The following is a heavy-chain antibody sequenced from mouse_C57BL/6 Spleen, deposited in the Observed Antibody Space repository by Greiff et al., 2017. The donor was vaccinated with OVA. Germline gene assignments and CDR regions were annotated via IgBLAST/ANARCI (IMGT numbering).Heavy chain of an antibody. V-gene: IGHV1-15*01. CDR1: GYTFTDYE. J-gene: IGHJ2*01. Sequence: QVQLQQSGAELVRPGASVTLSCKASGYTFTDYEMHWVKQTPVHGLEWIGAIDPETGGTAYNQKFKGKAILTADKSSSTAYMKLRSLTSEDSAVYYCTKEATVVAPFDYWGQGTTLTVSS. CDR3: TKEATVVAPFDY. CDR2: IDPETGGT. D-gene: IGHD1-1*01.